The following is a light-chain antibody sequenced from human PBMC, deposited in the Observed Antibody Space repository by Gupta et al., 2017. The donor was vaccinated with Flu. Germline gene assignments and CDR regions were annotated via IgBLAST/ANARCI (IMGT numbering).Light chain of an antibody. J-gene: IGKJ2*01. V-gene: IGKV3-11*01. Sequence: EIVLTQSPATLSLSPGERASLSCRASQSIGYSLGWYQQQPGQAPRLLIYDASNRATGIPARFSGSGSGTDFTLTISSLEPEDFAVYYCQQRSTGRIFGPGTKLEIK. CDR1: QSIGYS. CDR2: DAS. CDR3: QQRSTGRI.